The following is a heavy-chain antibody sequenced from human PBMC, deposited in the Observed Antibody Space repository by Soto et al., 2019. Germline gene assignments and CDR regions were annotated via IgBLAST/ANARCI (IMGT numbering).Heavy chain of an antibody. D-gene: IGHD4-17*01. J-gene: IGHJ3*02. V-gene: IGHV1-69*12. CDR2: IIPIFGTA. CDR1: GGTFSSYA. CDR3: ARGRDDYGGKVNAFDI. Sequence: QVQLVQSGAEVKKPGSSVQVSCKASGGTFSSYAISWVRQAPGQGLEWLGGIIPIFGTANYAQKFQGRVTITADESTSKAYMELSSLRSEDTAVYYCARGRDDYGGKVNAFDIWGQGTMVTVSS.